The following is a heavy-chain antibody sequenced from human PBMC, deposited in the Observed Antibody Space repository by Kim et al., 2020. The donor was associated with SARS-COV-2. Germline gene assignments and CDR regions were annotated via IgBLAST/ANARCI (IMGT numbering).Heavy chain of an antibody. V-gene: IGHV1-46*01. J-gene: IGHJ6*02. CDR1: GYTFTSYY. CDR2: INPSGGST. CDR3: ASKGIQLWFEYDYYYYGMDV. D-gene: IGHD5-18*01. Sequence: ASVKVSCKASGYTFTSYYMHWVRQAPGQGLEWMGIINPSGGSTSYAQKFQGRVTMTRDTSTSTVYMELSSLRSEDTAVYYCASKGIQLWFEYDYYYYGMDVWGQGTTVTVSS.